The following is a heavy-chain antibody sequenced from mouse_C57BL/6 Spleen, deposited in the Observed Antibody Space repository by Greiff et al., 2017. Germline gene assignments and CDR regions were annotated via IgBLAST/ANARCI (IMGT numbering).Heavy chain of an antibody. CDR2: SRNKANDYTT. CDR3: ARDAGDYYGSSYERYFDV. Sequence: EVMLVESGGGLVQSGRSLRLSCATSGFTFSDFYMEWVRQAPGKGLEWIAASRNKANDYTTEYSASVKGRFIVSRDTSQSILYLQMNALRAEDTAIYYCARDAGDYYGSSYERYFDVWGTGTTVTVSS. D-gene: IGHD1-1*01. CDR1: GFTFSDFY. V-gene: IGHV7-1*01. J-gene: IGHJ1*03.